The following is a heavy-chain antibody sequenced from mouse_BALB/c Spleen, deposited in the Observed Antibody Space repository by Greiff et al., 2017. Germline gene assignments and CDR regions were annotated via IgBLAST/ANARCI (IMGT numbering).Heavy chain of an antibody. CDR3: ARSYDYGLYAMDY. CDR1: GFTFSSYG. CDR2: ISSGSSTI. V-gene: IGHV5-17*02. J-gene: IGHJ4*01. Sequence: EVKLVESGGGLVQPGGSRKLSCAASGFTFSSYGMHWVRQAPEKGLEWVAYISSGSSTIYYADTVKGRFTISRDNPKNTLFLQMTSLRSEDTAMYYCARSYDYGLYAMDYWGQGTSVTVSS. D-gene: IGHD2-4*01.